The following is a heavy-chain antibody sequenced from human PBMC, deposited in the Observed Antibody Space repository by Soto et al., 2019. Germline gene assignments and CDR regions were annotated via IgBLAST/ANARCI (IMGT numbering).Heavy chain of an antibody. J-gene: IGHJ4*02. Sequence: GGSLRLSCGASGFTLSTYAMSWVRQAPGKGLEWVSSISGGGGTTVYADSVKGRFTISRDNSNNTLYLQMNSLRAEDTAVYYCANHYDFWSGYYTGLAYWGQGTLVTVSS. V-gene: IGHV3-23*01. CDR1: GFTLSTYA. D-gene: IGHD3-3*01. CDR2: ISGGGGTT. CDR3: ANHYDFWSGYYTGLAY.